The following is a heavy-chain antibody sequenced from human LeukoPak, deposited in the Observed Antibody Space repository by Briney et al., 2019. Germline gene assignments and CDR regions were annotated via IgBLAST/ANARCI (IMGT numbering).Heavy chain of an antibody. CDR2: ISGSGGST. Sequence: GVLRLFCAASGFTFSSYVMSWVRQAPGKGLGWVSAISGSGGSTYYADSVKGRFTISRDNSKNTLYLQMNSLRAEDTAVYYCATTADPYNWNYAPIDYWGQGTLVTVSS. CDR3: ATTADPYNWNYAPIDY. V-gene: IGHV3-23*01. J-gene: IGHJ4*02. D-gene: IGHD1-7*01. CDR1: GFTFSSYV.